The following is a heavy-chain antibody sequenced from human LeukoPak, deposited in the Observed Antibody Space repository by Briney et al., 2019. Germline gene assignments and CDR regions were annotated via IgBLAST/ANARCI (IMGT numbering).Heavy chain of an antibody. V-gene: IGHV1-24*01. CDR2: FDPEDGET. CDR3: ATELRYCSGGSCVLDY. D-gene: IGHD2-15*01. Sequence: GASVKASCKVSGYTLTELSMHWVRQAPGKGLEWMGGFDPEDGETIYAQKFQGRVTMTEDTSTDTAYMELSSLRSEDTAVYYCATELRYCSGGSCVLDYWGQGTLVTVSS. CDR1: GYTLTELS. J-gene: IGHJ4*02.